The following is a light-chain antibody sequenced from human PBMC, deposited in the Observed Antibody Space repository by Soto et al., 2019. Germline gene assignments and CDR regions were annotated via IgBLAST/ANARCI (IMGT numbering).Light chain of an antibody. CDR3: QQSYNTPPSA. CDR1: QSIGSY. CDR2: AAS. J-gene: IGKJ2*01. V-gene: IGKV1-39*01. Sequence: DIQMTQSPPSLSASVGDRVTITCRASQSIGSYLHWYQQQAAKAPKHLIYAASSLRSGVPSRFAVSGSGTDFALTITNLQPEDFATYYCQQSYNTPPSAFGQGNKLEI.